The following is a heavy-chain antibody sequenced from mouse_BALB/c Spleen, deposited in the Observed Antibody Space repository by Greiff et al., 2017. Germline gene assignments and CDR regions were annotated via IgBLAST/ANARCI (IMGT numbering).Heavy chain of an antibody. Sequence: VQLQQSGAELARPGASVKLSCKASGYTFTSYWMQWVKQRPGQGLEWIGAIYPGDGDIRYTQKFKGKATLTADKSSSTAYMQLSSLASEDSAVYYFARGITTDKGDYWGQGTTLTVSS. D-gene: IGHD1-1*01. CDR1: GYTFTSYW. CDR3: ARGITTDKGDY. V-gene: IGHV1-87*01. CDR2: IYPGDGDI. J-gene: IGHJ2*01.